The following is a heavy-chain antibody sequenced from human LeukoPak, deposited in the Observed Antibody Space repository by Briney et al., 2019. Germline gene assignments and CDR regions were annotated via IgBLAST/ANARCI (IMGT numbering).Heavy chain of an antibody. CDR1: GGSISSGGYY. V-gene: IGHV4-30-2*01. CDR2: IYHSGST. Sequence: SETLSLTCTVSGGSISSGGYYWSWIRQPPGKGLEWIGYIYHSGSTYYNPSLKSRVTISVDRSKNQFSLKLSSVTAADTAVYYCASNGDYFYYYMDVWGKGTTVTVSS. CDR3: ASNGDYFYYYMDV. D-gene: IGHD2-8*01. J-gene: IGHJ6*03.